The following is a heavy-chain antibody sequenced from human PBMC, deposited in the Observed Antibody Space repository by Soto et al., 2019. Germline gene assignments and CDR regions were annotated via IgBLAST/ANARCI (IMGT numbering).Heavy chain of an antibody. CDR3: ARDRASGRNDPY. J-gene: IGHJ4*02. CDR2: ISSSSSYI. Sequence: EVQLVESGGGLVKPGGSLRLSCAASGFTFSSYSMNWVRQAPGKGLEWVSSISSSSSYIYYADSVKGRFTISRDNAKNSLYLQMNSLRAEDTAVYYCARDRASGRNDPYWGQGTLVTVSS. CDR1: GFTFSSYS. D-gene: IGHD1-1*01. V-gene: IGHV3-21*01.